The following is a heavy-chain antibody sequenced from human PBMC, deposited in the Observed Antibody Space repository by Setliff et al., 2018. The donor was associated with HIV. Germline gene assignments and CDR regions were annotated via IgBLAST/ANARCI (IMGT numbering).Heavy chain of an antibody. CDR3: ATAKEHWLSEGGFDY. J-gene: IGHJ4*02. D-gene: IGHD6-19*01. V-gene: IGHV1-24*01. Sequence: ASVKVSCKASGYTLSELTMHWVRQAPGKGLEWMGRFDPEDGDTLYAQRLQGRVIMTEDSSTDTAYMELSSLTSDDTAVYYCATAKEHWLSEGGFDYWGQGTQVTSPQ. CDR2: FDPEDGDT. CDR1: GYTLSELT.